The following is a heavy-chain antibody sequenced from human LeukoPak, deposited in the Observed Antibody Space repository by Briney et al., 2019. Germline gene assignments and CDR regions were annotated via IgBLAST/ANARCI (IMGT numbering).Heavy chain of an antibody. CDR3: ARGQAGYSSGWSDYYYGMDV. Sequence: GGSLRLSCAASGFTFSSYAMSWVRQAPGKGLEWVSAISGSGGSTYYADSVKGRFTISRDNAKNSLYLQMNSLRAEDTAVYYCARGQAGYSSGWSDYYYGMDVWGQGTTVTVSS. CDR2: ISGSGGST. D-gene: IGHD6-19*01. CDR1: GFTFSSYA. J-gene: IGHJ6*02. V-gene: IGHV3-23*01.